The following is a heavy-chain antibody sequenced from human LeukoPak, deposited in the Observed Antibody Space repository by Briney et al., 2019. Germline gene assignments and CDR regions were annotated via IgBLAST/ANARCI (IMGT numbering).Heavy chain of an antibody. CDR3: ARDGSRRITIFGVAIDAFDI. D-gene: IGHD3-3*01. J-gene: IGHJ3*02. V-gene: IGHV4-59*01. CDR2: ISYSGST. CDR1: GGSISRYY. Sequence: PSETLSLTCTVSGGSISRYYWSWIRQPPGKGLEWIGYISYSGSTNYNPSLKSRVTISVDTSKNQFSLKLTSVTAADTAVYYCARDGSRRITIFGVAIDAFDIWGQGTMVTVSS.